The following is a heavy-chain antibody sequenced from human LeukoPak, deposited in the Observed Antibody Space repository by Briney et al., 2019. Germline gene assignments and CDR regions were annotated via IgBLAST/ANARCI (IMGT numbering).Heavy chain of an antibody. D-gene: IGHD6-13*01. J-gene: IGHJ3*02. Sequence: ASVKVSCKASGYTFTDHYIHWVRQAPGQGLEWMGWINPNSGSTNYAQKFQGWVTMTRDTSTSTAYMELSRLNSDDTAVYFCARFHPVGGSWYGYYAFDIWGQGTMVTVSS. CDR3: ARFHPVGGSWYGYYAFDI. CDR1: GYTFTDHY. V-gene: IGHV1-2*04. CDR2: INPNSGST.